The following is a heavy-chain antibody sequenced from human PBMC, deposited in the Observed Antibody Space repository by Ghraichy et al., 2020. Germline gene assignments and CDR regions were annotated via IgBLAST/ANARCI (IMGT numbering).Heavy chain of an antibody. J-gene: IGHJ4*02. Sequence: GALRLSCAASGFTFSSYAMTCVRQAPGKGQEWVSAISGSGGSTYYADYVKGRFTISRDNSKNTLYLPMNSLRAEDTAVYYCATDTAMASGYWGQGTLVTVSS. V-gene: IGHV3-23*01. CDR3: ATDTAMASGY. CDR2: ISGSGGST. CDR1: GFTFSSYA. D-gene: IGHD5-18*01.